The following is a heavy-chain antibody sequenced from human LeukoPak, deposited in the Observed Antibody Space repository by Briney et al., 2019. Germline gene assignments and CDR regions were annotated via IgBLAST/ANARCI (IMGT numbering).Heavy chain of an antibody. J-gene: IGHJ4*02. V-gene: IGHV4-38-2*02. CDR3: ARVGYYYDSSGYPAYFDY. Sequence: SETLSLTCTVSGYSITSGYYWGWIRQPPGKGLEWIGSIYYSGSTYYNLSLKSRVTISVDTSKNQFSLKLSSVTAADTAVYYCARVGYYYDSSGYPAYFDYWGQGTLVTVSS. CDR1: GYSITSGYY. D-gene: IGHD3-22*01. CDR2: IYYSGST.